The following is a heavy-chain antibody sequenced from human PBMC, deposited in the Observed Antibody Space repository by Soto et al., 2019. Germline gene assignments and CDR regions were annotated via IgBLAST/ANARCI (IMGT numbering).Heavy chain of an antibody. V-gene: IGHV3-23*01. Sequence: EVQLLESGGGLVQPGGSLRLSCAASGFTFSSYAMSWVRQAPGKGLEWVPVIRSSGDRTYYADSVKGRFTISRDNSKNTLYMQMNLLISWYTGVYDCAKQQGPGSPYYYAMDGWGQGTRVTVSS. CDR2: IRSSGDRT. J-gene: IGHJ6*02. CDR3: AKQQGPGSPYYYAMDG. CDR1: GFTFSSYA.